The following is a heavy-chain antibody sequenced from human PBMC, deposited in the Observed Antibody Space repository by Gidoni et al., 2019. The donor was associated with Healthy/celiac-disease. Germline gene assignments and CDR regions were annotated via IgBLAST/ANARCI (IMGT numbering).Heavy chain of an antibody. CDR2: IYYSGST. CDR1: GGSISTSSYY. J-gene: IGHJ4*02. Sequence: QLQLQESGPGLVKPSETLSLTCTVSGGSISTSSYYWGWIRQPPGKGLEWIGSIYYSGSTYYNPSLKSRVTISVDTSKNQFSLKLSSVTAADTAVYYCARSLYGDYRRGGYYWGQGTLVTVSS. V-gene: IGHV4-39*01. CDR3: ARSLYGDYRRGGYY. D-gene: IGHD4-17*01.